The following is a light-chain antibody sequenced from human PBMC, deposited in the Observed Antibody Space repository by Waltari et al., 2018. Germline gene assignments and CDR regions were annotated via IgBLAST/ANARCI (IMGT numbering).Light chain of an antibody. Sequence: SFELTQPPSVSVSPGQTASIPCSGDELGDKYVCWSQQKPGQSPVLVIYNDTKRPSGIPERFSGSNSGNTATLTISGTQAFDEADYYCQAWDSRTAVFGTGTKITVL. CDR1: ELGDKY. V-gene: IGLV3-1*01. J-gene: IGLJ1*01. CDR3: QAWDSRTAV. CDR2: NDT.